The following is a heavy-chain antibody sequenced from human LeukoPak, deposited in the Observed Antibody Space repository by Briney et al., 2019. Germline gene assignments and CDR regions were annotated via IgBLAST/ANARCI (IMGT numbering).Heavy chain of an antibody. CDR3: ARDGIAVAVGSFDY. Sequence: SVKVSCKASGGTFSSYAISWVRQAPGQGLEWMGGIIPIFGTANYAQKFQGRVTITADKSTSTAYMELSSLRSEDTAVYYCARDGIAVAVGSFDYWGQGTLVTVSS. D-gene: IGHD6-19*01. CDR2: IIPIFGTA. CDR1: GGTFSSYA. J-gene: IGHJ4*02. V-gene: IGHV1-69*06.